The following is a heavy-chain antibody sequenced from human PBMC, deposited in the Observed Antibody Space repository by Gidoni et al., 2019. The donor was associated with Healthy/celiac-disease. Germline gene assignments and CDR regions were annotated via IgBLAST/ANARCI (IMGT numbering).Heavy chain of an antibody. CDR1: GFTFSNYS. V-gene: IGHV3-21*01. Sequence: EVQLVESGGGLVTPGGYLRLSCAASGFTFSNYSMNWVRQAPGKGLEGVSAISSSSSYINYADSGKGRITISRENAKNSLYLQMNSLRAEDTAVYYCARGEIAAAGTGDYWGQGTLVTVSS. CDR2: ISSSSSYI. D-gene: IGHD6-13*01. CDR3: ARGEIAAAGTGDY. J-gene: IGHJ4*02.